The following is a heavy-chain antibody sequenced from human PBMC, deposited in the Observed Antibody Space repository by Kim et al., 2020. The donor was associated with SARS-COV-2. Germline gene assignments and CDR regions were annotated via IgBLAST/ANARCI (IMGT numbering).Heavy chain of an antibody. V-gene: IGHV3-30*04. CDR2: ISYDGSNK. J-gene: IGHJ5*02. D-gene: IGHD3-10*01. CDR1: GFTFSSYA. Sequence: GGSLRLSCAASGFTFSSYAMHWVRQAPGKGLEWVAVISYDGSNKYYADSVKGRFTISRDNSKNTLYLQMNSLRAEDTAVYYCARDPYGSGSYDNWFDPWG. CDR3: ARDPYGSGSYDNWFDP.